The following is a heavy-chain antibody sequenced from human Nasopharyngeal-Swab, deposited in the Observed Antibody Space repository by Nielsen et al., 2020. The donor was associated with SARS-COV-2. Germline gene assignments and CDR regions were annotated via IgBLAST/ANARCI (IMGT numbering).Heavy chain of an antibody. Sequence: WIRQPPGKGLERVSGISWNSGSRGYADTVKGRVTSSRDNAKNSLYLQMNSLRAEDTALYYCAKVLGPMVRGVIGYFDYWGQGTLVTVSS. D-gene: IGHD3-10*01. CDR3: AKVLGPMVRGVIGYFDY. CDR2: ISWNSGSR. J-gene: IGHJ4*02. V-gene: IGHV3-9*01.